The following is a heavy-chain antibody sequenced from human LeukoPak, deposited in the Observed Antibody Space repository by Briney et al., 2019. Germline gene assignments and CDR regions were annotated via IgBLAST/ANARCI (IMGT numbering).Heavy chain of an antibody. CDR3: AKDKAILNSITRGACDY. Sequence: GGSLRLSCTASGFTFSSYGMHWVRQAPGQGLEWVAVISYDGENKYYADSVKGRFTISRDNSKNTLYLQMNTLRAEDTAVYYCAKDKAILNSITRGACDYWGQGMLVTVSS. D-gene: IGHD5-12*01. V-gene: IGHV3-30*18. J-gene: IGHJ4*02. CDR2: ISYDGENK. CDR1: GFTFSSYG.